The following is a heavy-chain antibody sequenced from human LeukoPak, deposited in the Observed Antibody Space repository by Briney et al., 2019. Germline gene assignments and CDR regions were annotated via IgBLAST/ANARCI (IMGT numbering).Heavy chain of an antibody. CDR2: IIPIFGTA. CDR3: AAHYYDFGSGYSKPDVDY. J-gene: IGHJ4*02. Sequence: GASVTVSCKASGGTFSSYAISWVRQAPGQGLEWMGGIIPIFGTANYAQKFQGRVTITTDESTSTAYMELSSLRSEDTAVYYCAAHYYDFGSGYSKPDVDYWGQGTLVTVSS. CDR1: GGTFSSYA. V-gene: IGHV1-69*05. D-gene: IGHD3-3*01.